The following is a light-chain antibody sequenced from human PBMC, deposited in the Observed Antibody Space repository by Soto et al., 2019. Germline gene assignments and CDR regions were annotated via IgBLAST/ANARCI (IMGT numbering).Light chain of an antibody. CDR1: SGHSSYA. Sequence: QSVLTQSPSASASLGASVKLTCTLSSGHSSYAIAWHQQQPEKGPRYLMKLNSDGSHNKGDGIPDRFSGSSSGAERYLTISSLQSEDEADYYCQTWDTGVVFGGGTKVTVL. CDR2: LNSDGSH. CDR3: QTWDTGVV. J-gene: IGLJ2*01. V-gene: IGLV4-69*01.